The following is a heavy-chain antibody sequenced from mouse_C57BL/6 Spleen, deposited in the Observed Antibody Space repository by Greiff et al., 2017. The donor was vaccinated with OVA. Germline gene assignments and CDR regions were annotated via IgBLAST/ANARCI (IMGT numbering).Heavy chain of an antibody. CDR3: AREEGYSFDY. CDR2: INPNNGGT. CDR1: GYTFTDYY. V-gene: IGHV1-26*01. Sequence: VQLQQSGPELVKPGASVKISCKASGYTFTDYYMNWVKQSHGKSLEWIGDINPNNGGTSYNQKLKGKANLTVDTASSTAYMELRGLTAEDSAVYYCAREEGYSFDYWGQGTTLTVSS. J-gene: IGHJ2*01.